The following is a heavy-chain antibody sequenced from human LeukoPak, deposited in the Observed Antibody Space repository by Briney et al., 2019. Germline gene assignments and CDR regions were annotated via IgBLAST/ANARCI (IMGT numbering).Heavy chain of an antibody. CDR1: GGSFSGYY. CDR3: ARDTSPRIAAIYYDAFDI. J-gene: IGHJ3*02. Sequence: PSETLSLTCAVYGGSFSGYYWSWIRQPPGKGLEWIGEINHSGSTKYNPSLKSRVTISVDTSKNQFSLKLSSVTAADTALYYCARDTSPRIAAIYYDAFDIWGQGTMVTVSS. D-gene: IGHD6-13*01. CDR2: INHSGST. V-gene: IGHV4-34*01.